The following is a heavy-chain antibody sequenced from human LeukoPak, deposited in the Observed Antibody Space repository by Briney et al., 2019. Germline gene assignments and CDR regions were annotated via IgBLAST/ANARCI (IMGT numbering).Heavy chain of an antibody. CDR1: GGSISNGNW. J-gene: IGHJ4*02. CDR3: ARAGSWFLDY. CDR2: IYHSGST. Sequence: SETLSLTCAVSGGSISNGNWWSWVRQPPGKGLEWIGEIYHSGSTNYNPSLKSRVTLSVDTSKNQLSLNLNSVTAADTAVYYCARAGSWFLDYWGQGTLVTVSS. D-gene: IGHD6-13*01. V-gene: IGHV4-4*02.